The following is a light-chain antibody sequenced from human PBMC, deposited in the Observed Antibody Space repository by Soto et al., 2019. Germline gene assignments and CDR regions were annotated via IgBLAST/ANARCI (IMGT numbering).Light chain of an antibody. V-gene: IGLV1-44*01. CDR3: AAWDDSLNGWV. CDR1: TSNIGSNF. Sequence: QSVLTQPPSASGTPGQRVTISCSGSTSNIGSNFVFWYQQLPGTAPTLLIYSNNQRPSGVPDRFSGSKSGTSASLAISGLQSEDESDDYCAAWDDSLNGWVFGGGTTLTVL. CDR2: SNN. J-gene: IGLJ3*02.